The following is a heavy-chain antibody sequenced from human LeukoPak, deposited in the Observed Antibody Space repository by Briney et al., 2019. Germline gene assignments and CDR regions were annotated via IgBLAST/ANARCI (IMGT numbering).Heavy chain of an antibody. CDR1: GYSISSGYC. Sequence: TPSETLSLTCIVSGYSISSGYCWDWIRQPPGKGLEWIGSIYHSGNTYYNPSLESRVTISVDTSTNQFSLKLRSVTAADTAVYYCARAPWWELTAYFDYWGQGTLVTVSS. J-gene: IGHJ4*02. D-gene: IGHD2-15*01. CDR2: IYHSGNT. V-gene: IGHV4-38-2*02. CDR3: ARAPWWELTAYFDY.